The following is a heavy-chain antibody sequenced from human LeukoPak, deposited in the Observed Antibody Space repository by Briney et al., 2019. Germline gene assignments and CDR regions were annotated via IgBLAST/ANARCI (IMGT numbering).Heavy chain of an antibody. CDR1: GFTFSSYA. J-gene: IGHJ4*02. CDR3: EKDRGSWTRYDFDY. V-gene: IGHV3-23*01. Sequence: GGSLRLSCAASGFTFSSYAMSWVRQAPGKGLEWVSAISGSGGSTYYADSVKGRFTISRDNSKNTLYLQMNSLRAEDTAVYYCEKDRGSWTRYDFDYWGQGTLVTVSS. D-gene: IGHD6-13*01. CDR2: ISGSGGST.